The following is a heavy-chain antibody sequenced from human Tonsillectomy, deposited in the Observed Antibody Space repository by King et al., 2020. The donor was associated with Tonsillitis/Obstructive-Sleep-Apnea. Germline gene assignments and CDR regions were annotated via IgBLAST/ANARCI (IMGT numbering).Heavy chain of an antibody. CDR2: IYYSGST. J-gene: IGHJ4*02. CDR3: ARNTGYSTYPFDY. CDR1: GGSISSSSYY. Sequence: QLQESGPGLVKPSETLSLTCTVSGGSISSSSYYWGWIRQPPGKGLGWIGSIYYSGSTYYNPSLKSRVTLSVDTSKNQFSLKLSSVTAADAAVYYCARNTGYSTYPFDYWGQGTLVTVSS. V-gene: IGHV4-39*01. D-gene: IGHD6-13*01.